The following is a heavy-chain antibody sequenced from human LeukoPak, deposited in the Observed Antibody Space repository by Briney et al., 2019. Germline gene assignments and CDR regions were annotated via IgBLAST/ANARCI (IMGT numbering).Heavy chain of an antibody. Sequence: ASVKVSCKASGYTFTGYYMHWVRQAPGQGLEWMGWINPNSGGTNYAQKFQGRVTMTRDTSISTAYMELSRLRSEDTAVYYCARESRGYDKVLVPFDYWGQGTLVTVSS. CDR2: INPNSGGT. CDR1: GYTFTGYY. CDR3: ARESRGYDKVLVPFDY. V-gene: IGHV1-2*02. J-gene: IGHJ4*02. D-gene: IGHD5-12*01.